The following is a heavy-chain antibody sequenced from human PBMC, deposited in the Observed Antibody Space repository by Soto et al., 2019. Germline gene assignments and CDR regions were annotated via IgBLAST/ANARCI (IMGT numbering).Heavy chain of an antibody. CDR3: ARHNHGFDY. CDR2: IYSGDSDT. V-gene: IGHV5-51*01. J-gene: IGHJ4*02. CDR1: GYSFTANW. Sequence: GESLKISCRDSGYSFTANWIAWVRQMPGKGLEWMGVIYSGDSDTRFSPSFQGQVTLSVDKPSNTVYLQWSSLQASDTAMYYCARHNHGFDYWGQGTLVTVSS.